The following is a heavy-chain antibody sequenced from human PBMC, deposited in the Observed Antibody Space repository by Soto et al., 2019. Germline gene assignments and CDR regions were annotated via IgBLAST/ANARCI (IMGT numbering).Heavy chain of an antibody. V-gene: IGHV3-9*01. Sequence: EVQLVESGGGLVQPGRSLRLSCAASGFTFDDYAMHWVRQAPGKGLEWVSGISWNSGSIGYADSVKGRFTISRDNAKNSLYLHMNSLRAEDTALYYCAKGVLLWFGELLVWGQGTLVTVSS. D-gene: IGHD3-10*01. CDR1: GFTFDDYA. CDR3: AKGVLLWFGELLV. CDR2: ISWNSGSI. J-gene: IGHJ4*02.